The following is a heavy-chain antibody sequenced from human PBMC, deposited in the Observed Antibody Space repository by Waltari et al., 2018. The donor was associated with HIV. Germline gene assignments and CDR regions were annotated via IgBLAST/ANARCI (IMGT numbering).Heavy chain of an antibody. CDR1: GGSLRDYY. V-gene: IGHV4-34*01. J-gene: IGHJ5*01. D-gene: IGHD2-2*02. CDR2: INHSGTT. Sequence: QVRLQQWGTGLLKPSETLSLTCAVYGGSLRDYYWAWIRQAPGKGLAWIGEINHSGTTLDSASLRSRVNMSINTVKNQFSLRLSSLSDADTAVYYCAGRTLDPLIPNNCFDFWGQGTLVIVSS. CDR3: AGRTLDPLIPNNCFDF.